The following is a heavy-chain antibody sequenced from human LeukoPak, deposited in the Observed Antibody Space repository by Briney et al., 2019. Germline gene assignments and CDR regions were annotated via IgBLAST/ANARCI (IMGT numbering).Heavy chain of an antibody. V-gene: IGHV3-53*01. D-gene: IGHD3-22*01. CDR2: IYSGGST. CDR1: GFTVSSNY. J-gene: IGHJ6*02. Sequence: GGSLRLSCVASGFTVSSNYMSWVRQAPGKGLEWVSVIYSGGSTYYADSVKGRFTISRDNSKNTLYLQMNSLRAEDTAVYYCARDKERDDSSGYYYYYGMDVWGQGTTVTVSS. CDR3: ARDKERDDSSGYYYYYGMDV.